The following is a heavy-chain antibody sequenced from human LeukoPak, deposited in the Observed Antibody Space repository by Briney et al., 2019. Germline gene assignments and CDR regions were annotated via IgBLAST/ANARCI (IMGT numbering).Heavy chain of an antibody. J-gene: IGHJ4*02. V-gene: IGHV4-61*05. CDR2: IYYSGST. CDR1: GGSISSSSYY. Sequence: SQTLSLTCTVSGGSISSSSYYWGWIRQPPGKGLEWIGYIYYSGSTNYNPSLKGRVTISVDTSKNQFSLKLSSVTAADTAVYYCARVAIIRTPYYDILTGYYVFDYWGQGTLVTVSS. D-gene: IGHD3-9*01. CDR3: ARVAIIRTPYYDILTGYYVFDY.